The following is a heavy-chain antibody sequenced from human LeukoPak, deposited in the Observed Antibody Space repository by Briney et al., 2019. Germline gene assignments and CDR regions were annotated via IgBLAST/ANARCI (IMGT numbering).Heavy chain of an antibody. CDR3: ARDLRDGYNPSWFDP. CDR2: IYYSGST. J-gene: IGHJ5*02. Sequence: PSETLSLTCTVSGGSISSGGYYWSWIRQHPGKGLEWIGYIYYSGSTYYNPSLKSRVTISVDTSKNQFSLKLSSVTAADTAVYYCARDLRDGYNPSWFDPWGQGTLVTVSS. CDR1: GGSISSGGYY. V-gene: IGHV4-31*03. D-gene: IGHD5-24*01.